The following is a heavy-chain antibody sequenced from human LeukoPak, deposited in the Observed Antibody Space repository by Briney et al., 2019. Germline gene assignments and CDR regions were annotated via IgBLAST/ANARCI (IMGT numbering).Heavy chain of an antibody. V-gene: IGHV1-2*02. D-gene: IGHD2-21*02. CDR3: AKDRAGCGDNCGGDSFDV. CDR1: GYTFTGYY. CDR2: INPNSGGT. J-gene: IGHJ3*01. Sequence: GASVKVSCKASGYTFTGYYMHWVRQAPGQGLEWMGWINPNSGGTNYAQKFQGRVTMTRDTSISTAYTELSRLRSDDTALYYCAKDRAGCGDNCGGDSFDVWGHGTMVTVSS.